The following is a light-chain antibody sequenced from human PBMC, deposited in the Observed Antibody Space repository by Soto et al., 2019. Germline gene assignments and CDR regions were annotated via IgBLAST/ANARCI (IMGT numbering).Light chain of an antibody. CDR3: QQYGSSTIT. V-gene: IGKV3-20*01. CDR2: GAS. CDR1: QSVSSSY. J-gene: IGKJ5*01. Sequence: EIVLTQSPGTLSWSPGERATLSCRASQSVSSSYLAWYQKKPGQAPRILIYGASSRATGIPDRFSGSGSGTDFNLTISRLETEDCAVYECQQYGSSTITFGQGTKLEIK.